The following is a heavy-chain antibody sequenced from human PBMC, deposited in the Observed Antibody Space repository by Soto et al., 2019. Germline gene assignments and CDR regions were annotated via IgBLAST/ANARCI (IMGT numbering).Heavy chain of an antibody. Sequence: SVKVSCKASGGTFSSYAISWVRQAPGQGLEWMGGIIPIFGTANYAQKFQGRVTITADESTSTAYMELSSLRSEDTAVYYCARVWYDGSSGAFDIWGQGTMVTVSS. CDR3: ARVWYDGSSGAFDI. V-gene: IGHV1-69*13. D-gene: IGHD2-15*01. J-gene: IGHJ3*02. CDR1: GGTFSSYA. CDR2: IIPIFGTA.